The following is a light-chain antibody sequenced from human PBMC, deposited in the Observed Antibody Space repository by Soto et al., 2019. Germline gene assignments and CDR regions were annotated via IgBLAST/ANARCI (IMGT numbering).Light chain of an antibody. CDR1: SSDVGSYRF. CDR3: SSYAGKNNVI. Sequence: QSALTQPPSASGSPGQSVTISCTGTSSDVGSYRFVSWYQQHPGKAPKLLIYEVSKRPSGVPDRFSASTSGNTASLTVSGLQADDEADYYCSSYAGKNNVIFGGGTKVTVL. CDR2: EVS. J-gene: IGLJ2*01. V-gene: IGLV2-8*01.